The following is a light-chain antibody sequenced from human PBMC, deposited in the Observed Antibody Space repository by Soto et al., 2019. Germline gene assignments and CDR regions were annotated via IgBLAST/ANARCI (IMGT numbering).Light chain of an antibody. Sequence: EIVLTQSPGTLSLSPGERATLSCRASQSVRNNYLAWYQQKPGQAPRFLIYDASSRATGIPDRFSGSGSGTDFTLTISRLEPADFAVYYCQQYGRSPLTFGGGTKVEVK. CDR3: QQYGRSPLT. CDR2: DAS. CDR1: QSVRNNY. V-gene: IGKV3-20*01. J-gene: IGKJ4*01.